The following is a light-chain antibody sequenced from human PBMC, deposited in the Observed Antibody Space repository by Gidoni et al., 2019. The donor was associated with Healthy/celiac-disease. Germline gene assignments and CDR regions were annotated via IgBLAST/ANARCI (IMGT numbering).Light chain of an antibody. J-gene: IGKJ3*01. V-gene: IGKV3-15*01. CDR2: GAS. CDR3: QQYNNWPPVT. CDR1: QSVSSN. Sequence: EIVMTQSPATLAVSPGERATLSCRASQSVSSNLAWYQQKPGQSPRLLIYGASTRATGIPARFRGSGSGTEFTLTISSLQSEDFAVYYCQQYNNWPPVTFGPGTKVDIK.